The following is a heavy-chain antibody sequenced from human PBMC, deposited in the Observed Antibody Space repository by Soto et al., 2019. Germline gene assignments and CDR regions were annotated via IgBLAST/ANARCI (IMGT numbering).Heavy chain of an antibody. CDR3: AKDYTVTTGAPIDY. Sequence: GGSLRLSCAASGFTFSSYAMSWVRQAPGKGLEWVSAISGSGGSTYYPDSVKGRFTISRDNSKNTLYLQMNSLRAEDTAVYYCAKDYTVTTGAPIDYWGQGTLVTVSS. CDR2: ISGSGGST. J-gene: IGHJ4*02. D-gene: IGHD4-17*01. CDR1: GFTFSSYA. V-gene: IGHV3-23*01.